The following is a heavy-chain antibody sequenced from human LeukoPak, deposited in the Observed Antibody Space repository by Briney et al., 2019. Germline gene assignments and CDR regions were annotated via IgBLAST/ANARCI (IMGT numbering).Heavy chain of an antibody. Sequence: PSETLSLTCAVYGGSFSGYYWSWIRQPPGKGLEWIGEINHSGSTNYNPSLKSRVTISVDTSKNQFSLKLSSVTAADTAVYYCAKDQRYSSSSFDYWGQGTLVTVSS. CDR1: GGSFSGYY. CDR3: AKDQRYSSSSFDY. CDR2: INHSGST. V-gene: IGHV4-34*01. J-gene: IGHJ4*02. D-gene: IGHD6-6*01.